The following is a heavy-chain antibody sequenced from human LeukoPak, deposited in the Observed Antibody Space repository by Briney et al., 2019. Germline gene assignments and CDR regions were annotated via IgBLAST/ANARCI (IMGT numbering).Heavy chain of an antibody. Sequence: SETLSLTCTVSGGSISSYYWSWIRQPPGKGLEWIGYIYYSGSTNYNPSLKSRVTISVDTSKNQFSLKLSSVTAADTAVYYCARWPYYYDSSGYYYMDVWGKGTTVTISS. CDR3: ARWPYYYDSSGYYYMDV. CDR2: IYYSGST. V-gene: IGHV4-59*12. J-gene: IGHJ6*03. CDR1: GGSISSYY. D-gene: IGHD3-22*01.